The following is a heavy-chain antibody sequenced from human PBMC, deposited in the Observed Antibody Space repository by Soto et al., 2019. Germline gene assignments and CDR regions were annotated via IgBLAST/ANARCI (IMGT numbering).Heavy chain of an antibody. CDR1: GFTFSSYG. D-gene: IGHD2-8*01. CDR3: AKSRDCTNGVCQYYFDY. Sequence: QVQLVESGGGVVQPGRSLRLSCAASGFTFSSYGMHWVRQAPGKGLEWVAVISYDGSNKYYADSVKGRFTISRDNSKNPLYLQMNRLRAEDTAVYYCAKSRDCTNGVCQYYFDYWGQGTLVTVSS. CDR2: ISYDGSNK. J-gene: IGHJ4*02. V-gene: IGHV3-30*18.